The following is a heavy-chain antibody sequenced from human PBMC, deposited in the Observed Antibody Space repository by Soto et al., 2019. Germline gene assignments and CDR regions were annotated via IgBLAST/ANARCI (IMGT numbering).Heavy chain of an antibody. V-gene: IGHV3-33*01. J-gene: IGHJ5*02. D-gene: IGHD5-18*01. Sequence: PGGSLRLSCGASGFTFSSYGMHWVRQTPGKGLEWVAVIWYDGSNKYYADSVKGRFTISRDNSKNTLYLQMNSLRAEDTAVYYCARDREGSSYGYSPWFDPWGQGTLVTVSS. CDR3: ARDREGSSYGYSPWFDP. CDR2: IWYDGSNK. CDR1: GFTFSSYG.